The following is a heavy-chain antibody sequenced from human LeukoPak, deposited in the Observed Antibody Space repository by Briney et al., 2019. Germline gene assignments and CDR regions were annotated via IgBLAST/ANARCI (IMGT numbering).Heavy chain of an antibody. J-gene: IGHJ4*02. CDR2: IYYRSQWYN. D-gene: IGHD2-2*01. CDR1: VDSVSSNSVA. Sequence: SQTLSLTCAISVDSVSSNSVAGNWIRQSPSRGLEWLGRIYYRSQWYNEYAAYVRSRITITPDTSRNQFSLQLNSVTPEDTAMYYCTRDHYCSSFSCSFDSWGQGTLVTVSS. V-gene: IGHV6-1*01. CDR3: TRDHYCSSFSCSFDS.